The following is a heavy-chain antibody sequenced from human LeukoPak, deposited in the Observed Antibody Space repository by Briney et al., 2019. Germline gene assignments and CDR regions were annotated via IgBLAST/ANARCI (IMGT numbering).Heavy chain of an antibody. CDR2: ISSSSTYT. V-gene: IGHV3-11*05. Sequence: GGTLRLSCAASGFTFSDYYMSWIRQAPGQGVEWVSYISSSSTYTKYADSVKGRFTISRDDAKNSLYLQMNSLRAEDTAVYYCAREFWGYFDFWGQGALVTVSS. CDR3: AREFWGYFDF. J-gene: IGHJ4*02. CDR1: GFTFSDYY. D-gene: IGHD3-16*01.